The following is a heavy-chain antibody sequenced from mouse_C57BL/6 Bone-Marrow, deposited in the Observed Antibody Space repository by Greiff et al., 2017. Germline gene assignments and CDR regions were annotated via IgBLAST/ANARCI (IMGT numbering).Heavy chain of an antibody. Sequence: VQLQQPGAELVKPGASVKLSCKASGYTFTSYWMQWVKQRPGQGLEWIGEIDPSDSYTNYNQKFKGKATLTVDTSSSTAYMQLSSLTSEDSAVYYCAREGVLLLPFAYWGQGTLVTVSA. CDR2: IDPSDSYT. J-gene: IGHJ3*01. CDR3: AREGVLLLPFAY. D-gene: IGHD1-1*01. V-gene: IGHV1-50*01. CDR1: GYTFTSYW.